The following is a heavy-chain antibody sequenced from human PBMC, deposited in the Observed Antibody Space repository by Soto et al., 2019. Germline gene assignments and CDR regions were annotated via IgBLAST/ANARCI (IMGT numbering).Heavy chain of an antibody. V-gene: IGHV3-30*18. CDR1: GFTFSSYG. CDR2: ISYDGSNK. Sequence: QVQLVESGGGVVQPGRSLRLSCAASGFTFSSYGMHWVRQAPGKGLEWVAVISYDGSNKYYADSLKGRFTISRDNSKNTLYLQMNSLRAEDTAVYYCAKEWVYDTSGWSFDYWGQGTLFTVSS. J-gene: IGHJ4*02. CDR3: AKEWVYDTSGWSFDY. D-gene: IGHD3-22*01.